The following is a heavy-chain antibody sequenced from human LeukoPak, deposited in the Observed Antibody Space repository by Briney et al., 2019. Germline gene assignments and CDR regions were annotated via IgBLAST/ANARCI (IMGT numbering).Heavy chain of an antibody. D-gene: IGHD3-22*01. Sequence: GGSLRLFCAASGFLFSDYYMLWIRQATGKGLACVSYISSSGSTIYYADSVKGRFTISRDNAKNSLYLQMNSLRAEDTAVYYCARDNYYDSSGYLGYWGQGTLVTVSS. J-gene: IGHJ4*02. CDR3: ARDNYYDSSGYLGY. CDR2: ISSSGSTI. V-gene: IGHV3-11*04. CDR1: GFLFSDYY.